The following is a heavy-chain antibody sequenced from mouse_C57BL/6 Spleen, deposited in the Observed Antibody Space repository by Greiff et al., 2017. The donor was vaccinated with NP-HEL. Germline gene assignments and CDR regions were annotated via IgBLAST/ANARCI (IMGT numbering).Heavy chain of an antibody. CDR1: GYTFTSYW. D-gene: IGHD1-1*01. CDR2: IDPSDSET. J-gene: IGHJ4*01. Sequence: QVQLQQPGAELVRPGSSVKLSCKASGYTFTSYWMHWVKQRPIKGLEWIGNIDPSDSETHYNQKFKDKATLTVDKSSSTAYMQLSSLTSEDSAVYYCARPYGSSYDYYAMDYWGQGTSVTVSS. CDR3: ARPYGSSYDYYAMDY. V-gene: IGHV1-52*01.